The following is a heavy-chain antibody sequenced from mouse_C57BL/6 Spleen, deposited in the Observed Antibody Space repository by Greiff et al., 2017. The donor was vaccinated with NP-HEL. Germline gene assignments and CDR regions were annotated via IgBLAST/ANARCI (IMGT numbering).Heavy chain of an antibody. CDR2: IDPSDSYT. CDR1: GYTFTSYW. Sequence: QVQLQQPGAELVRPGTSVKLSCKASGYTFTSYWMHWVKQRPGQGLEWIGVIDPSDSYTNYNQQFKGKATLTVDTSSSTAYMQLSSLTSEDSAVYYCASPYYYGSSPYYAMDYWGQGTSVTVSS. D-gene: IGHD1-1*01. V-gene: IGHV1-59*01. CDR3: ASPYYYGSSPYYAMDY. J-gene: IGHJ4*01.